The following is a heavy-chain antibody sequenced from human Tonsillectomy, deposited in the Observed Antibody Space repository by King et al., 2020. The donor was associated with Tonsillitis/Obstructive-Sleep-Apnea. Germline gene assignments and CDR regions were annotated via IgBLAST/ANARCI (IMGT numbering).Heavy chain of an antibody. CDR3: ARASLGYTSNWYGIDY. D-gene: IGHD6-13*01. Sequence: VQLVQSGAEVKKPGESLKISCKGSGYSFSSYWIGWVRQMPGKGLEYMGIIYPGDSDIRYSPSFQGQVTISGDKSTSTAYLQWGSLKASDTAMYYCARASLGYTSNWYGIDYWGQGTLVTVSS. J-gene: IGHJ4*02. CDR1: GYSFSSYW. CDR2: IYPGDSDI. V-gene: IGHV5-51*01.